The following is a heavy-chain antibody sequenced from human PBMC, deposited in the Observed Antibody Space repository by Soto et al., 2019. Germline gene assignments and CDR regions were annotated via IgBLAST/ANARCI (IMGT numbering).Heavy chain of an antibody. CDR1: GGSINSGTSY. J-gene: IGHJ5*02. D-gene: IGHD2-15*01. CDR2: MYYSGST. V-gene: IGHV4-31*03. CDR3: ARALRRSCSGGTCYVWFDP. Sequence: QVQLQESGPGLVKPSQTLSLICSVSGGSINSGTSYWTWIRQHPGKGLEWIGYMYYSGSTYYNPSLERRITISVDTSKNQFSLHLNSVTAADTAVYYCARALRRSCSGGTCYVWFDPWGQGTLVTVSS.